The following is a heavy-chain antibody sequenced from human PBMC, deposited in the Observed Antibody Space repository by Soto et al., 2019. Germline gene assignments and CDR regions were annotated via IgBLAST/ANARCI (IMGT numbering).Heavy chain of an antibody. D-gene: IGHD3-3*01. J-gene: IGHJ6*02. CDR3: AVTHNTIFEVGPIL. CDR2: ISHSGST. Sequence: SETLSLTCAASCGSISSSNWWSWVRQPPGKGLEWIGEISHSGSTHYNPSLKSRVTISVDESKNQFSLKLSSVTAADTAVYYCAVTHNTIFEVGPILWGQATTVTV. CDR1: CGSISSSNW. V-gene: IGHV4-4*02.